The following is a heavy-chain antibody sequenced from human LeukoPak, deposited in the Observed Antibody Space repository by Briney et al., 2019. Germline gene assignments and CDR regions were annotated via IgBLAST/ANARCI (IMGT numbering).Heavy chain of an antibody. J-gene: IGHJ4*02. D-gene: IGHD3-22*01. V-gene: IGHV1-18*01. CDR3: ARGLAVVSPFDF. CDR1: GYTFTTYG. Sequence: ASVKVSCKASGYTFTTYGISWVRQAPGQGLEWMGWINPYNGDTNYAQKLQGRVTMTTDTSTSTAYMELRSLRSDDTAVYYCARGLAVVSPFDFWGQGTLVTVSS. CDR2: INPYNGDT.